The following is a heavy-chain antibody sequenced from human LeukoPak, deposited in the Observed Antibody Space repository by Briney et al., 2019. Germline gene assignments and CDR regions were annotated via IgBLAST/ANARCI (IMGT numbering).Heavy chain of an antibody. CDR1: GGTFSSYV. CDR3: ARVVGKTILGLHETRRRYYYYMDV. CDR2: IIPIFGTA. V-gene: IGHV1-69*05. J-gene: IGHJ6*03. D-gene: IGHD3-3*01. Sequence: ASVKVSCKASGGTFSSYVISWVRQAPGQGLEWMGGIIPIFGTANYAQKFQGRVTITTDESTSTAYMELSSLRSEDTAVYYCARVVGKTILGLHETRRRYYYYMDVWGKGTTVTVSS.